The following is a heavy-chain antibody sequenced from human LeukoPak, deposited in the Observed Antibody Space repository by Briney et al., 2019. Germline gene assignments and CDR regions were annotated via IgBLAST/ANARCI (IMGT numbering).Heavy chain of an antibody. CDR2: ISGSGGST. D-gene: IGHD1-26*01. V-gene: IGHV3-23*01. Sequence: GGSLRLSCAASGFTFSSYAMSWVRQAPGKGLEWVSAISGSGGSTYYADSVKGRFTISRDNSKNTLYLQMNSLRAEDTAVYYCAKDRVVGATIPQLLDYWGQGTLVTVSS. J-gene: IGHJ4*02. CDR3: AKDRVVGATIPQLLDY. CDR1: GFTFSSYA.